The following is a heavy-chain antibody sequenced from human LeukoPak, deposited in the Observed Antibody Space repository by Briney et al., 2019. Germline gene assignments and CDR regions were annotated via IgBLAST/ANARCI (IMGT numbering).Heavy chain of an antibody. V-gene: IGHV1-18*01. CDR1: GYTFTSYG. J-gene: IGHJ6*02. D-gene: IGHD3-22*01. Sequence: ASVKVSCKACGYTFTSYGISWVRQAPGQGLEWMGWISGYNGNTNYAQKLQGRVTMTTDTSTSTAYMELRSLRSDDTAVYYCARECLYYYDSSGYRDYYYYYGMDVWGQGTTVTVSS. CDR2: ISGYNGNT. CDR3: ARECLYYYDSSGYRDYYYYYGMDV.